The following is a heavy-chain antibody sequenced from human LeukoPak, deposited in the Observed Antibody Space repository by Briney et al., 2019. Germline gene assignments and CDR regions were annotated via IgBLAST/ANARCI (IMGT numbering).Heavy chain of an antibody. CDR1: GGTFSSYA. CDR2: IIPIFGTA. Sequence: SVKVSCKASGGTFSSYAIRWVRQAPGQGLEWMGGIIPIFGTANYAQKFQGRVTITADESTSTAYMELSSLRSEDTAVYYCARVPYYDFWSGTADYYYYYYYMDVWGKGTTVTVSS. D-gene: IGHD3-3*01. V-gene: IGHV1-69*13. J-gene: IGHJ6*03. CDR3: ARVPYYDFWSGTADYYYYYYYMDV.